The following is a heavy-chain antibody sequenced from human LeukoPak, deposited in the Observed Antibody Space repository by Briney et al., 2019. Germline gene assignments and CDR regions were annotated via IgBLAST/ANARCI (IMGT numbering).Heavy chain of an antibody. D-gene: IGHD5-18*01. Sequence: GGSLRLSCAASGFTFSSCWMSWVRQAPGKGLEWVANIKQDGSEKYYVDSVKGRFTISRDNAKNSLYLQMNSLRAEDTAVYYCASNKYSCGLYYYYYMDVWGKGTTVTVSS. CDR1: GFTFSSCW. V-gene: IGHV3-7*01. J-gene: IGHJ6*03. CDR2: IKQDGSEK. CDR3: ASNKYSCGLYYYYYMDV.